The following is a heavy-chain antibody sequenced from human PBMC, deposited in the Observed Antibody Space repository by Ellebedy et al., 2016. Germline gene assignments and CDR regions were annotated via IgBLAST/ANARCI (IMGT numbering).Heavy chain of an antibody. CDR3: ARENDAFDI. CDR1: GFTFSSHL. Sequence: GGSLRLXCAASGFTFSSHLMHWVRQSPGRGLEWVAVISYDGSNKYYADSIKGRFSISRDNSKNTLYLQMNSLRAEDTAVYYCARENDAFDIWGQGTMVTVSS. V-gene: IGHV3-30*03. CDR2: ISYDGSNK. J-gene: IGHJ3*02.